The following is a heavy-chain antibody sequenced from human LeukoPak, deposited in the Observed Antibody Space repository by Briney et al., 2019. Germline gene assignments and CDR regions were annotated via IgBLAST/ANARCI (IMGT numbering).Heavy chain of an antibody. D-gene: IGHD5-12*01. Sequence: SETLSLTCAVSGGSISSYYWSWIRQPPGKGLEWIGYIYYSGSTIYNPSLKSRVTISVDTSKNQFSLKLSSVTAADTAVYYCASGYSGYDYYYYYMDVWGKGTTVTISS. V-gene: IGHV4-59*01. CDR1: GGSISSYY. CDR3: ASGYSGYDYYYYYMDV. CDR2: IYYSGST. J-gene: IGHJ6*03.